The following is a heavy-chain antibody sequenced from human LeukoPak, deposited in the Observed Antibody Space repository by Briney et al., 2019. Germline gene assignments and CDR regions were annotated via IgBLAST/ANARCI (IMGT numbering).Heavy chain of an antibody. CDR1: GGSISSYY. J-gene: IGHJ4*02. Sequence: SGTLSLTCTVSGGSISSYYWSWIRQPPGKGLEWIGYISYSGSTNYNPSLKSRVTISVDTSKNQFSLKLSSVTAADTAVYYCARHDCSGATCYLPPHYWGQGTLVTVSS. CDR2: ISYSGST. CDR3: ARHDCSGATCYLPPHY. V-gene: IGHV4-59*08. D-gene: IGHD2-15*01.